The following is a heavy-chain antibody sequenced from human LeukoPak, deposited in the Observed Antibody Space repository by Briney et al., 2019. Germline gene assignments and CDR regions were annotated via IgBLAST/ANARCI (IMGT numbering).Heavy chain of an antibody. Sequence: GGSLRLSCAASGFTFSSYEMDWVRQAPGKGLEWVSYISSSGRTIYYADSVKGRFTISRDNAKNTLYLQMNSLRAEDTAVYYCAKGSGWEMSYYYYYMDVWGKGTTVTISS. CDR3: AKGSGWEMSYYYYYMDV. CDR2: ISSSGRTI. D-gene: IGHD1-26*01. V-gene: IGHV3-48*03. J-gene: IGHJ6*03. CDR1: GFTFSSYE.